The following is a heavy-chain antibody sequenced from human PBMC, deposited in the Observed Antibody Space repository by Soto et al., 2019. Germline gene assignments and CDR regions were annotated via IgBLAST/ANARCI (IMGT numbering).Heavy chain of an antibody. J-gene: IGHJ4*02. D-gene: IGHD2-15*01. V-gene: IGHV3-23*01. CDR1: GFTFSSYA. CDR3: AKARYCSGGSCYFDY. CDR2: ISGSGGST. Sequence: EVQLLESGGGLVQPGGSLRLSCAASGFTFSSYAMSWVRQAPGKGLEWVSAISGSGGSTYYADSVKGRFTISRDNSKNTLYLKMNSLRAEDTAVYYCAKARYCSGGSCYFDYWGQGTLVTVSS.